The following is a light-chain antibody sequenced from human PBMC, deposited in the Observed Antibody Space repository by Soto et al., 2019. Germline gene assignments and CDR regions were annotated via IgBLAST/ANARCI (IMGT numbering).Light chain of an antibody. CDR2: GAS. V-gene: IGKV3-15*01. CDR1: QSVTNK. Sequence: EIVMTQSPATLSVSPGERATLSCRASQSVTNKLAWYQQKPGQAPRLLIYGASTRATGLPARFSGSGSGTEFTLTISSLQSEAFAVYYCQQYKNWWTFGQGTKVEIK. CDR3: QQYKNWWT. J-gene: IGKJ1*01.